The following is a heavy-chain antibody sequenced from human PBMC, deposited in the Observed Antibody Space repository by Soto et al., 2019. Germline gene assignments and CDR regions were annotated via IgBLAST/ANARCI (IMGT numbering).Heavy chain of an antibody. Sequence: SVKVSCKASGGTFSSYAISWVRQAPGQGLEWMGGIIPIFGTANYAQKFQGRVTITADESTSTAYMELSSLRSEDTAVYYCAKVVGATTAVAFDIWGQGSVVTVSS. J-gene: IGHJ3*02. CDR1: GGTFSSYA. CDR3: AKVVGATTAVAFDI. D-gene: IGHD1-26*01. CDR2: IIPIFGTA. V-gene: IGHV1-69*13.